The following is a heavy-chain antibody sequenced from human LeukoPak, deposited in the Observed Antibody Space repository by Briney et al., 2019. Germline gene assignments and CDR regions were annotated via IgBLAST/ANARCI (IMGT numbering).Heavy chain of an antibody. D-gene: IGHD1/OR15-1a*01. CDR3: AGRYNWNMREDY. V-gene: IGHV1-69*06. CDR1: GYTFSSFA. J-gene: IGHJ4*02. CDR2: IIPIFGTA. Sequence: SVKVSCKTSGYTFSSFAISWVRQAPGQGLEWMGGIIPIFGTANYAQKFQGRVTITADKSTSTVYMELSSLRSEDTAVYYCAGRYNWNMREDYWGQGTLVTVSS.